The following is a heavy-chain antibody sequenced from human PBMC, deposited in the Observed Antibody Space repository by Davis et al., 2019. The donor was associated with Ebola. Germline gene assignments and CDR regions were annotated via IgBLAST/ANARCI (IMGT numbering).Heavy chain of an antibody. V-gene: IGHV3-21*01. J-gene: IGHJ6*02. CDR2: ISSSSSYI. Sequence: PGESLKISCAASGFTFSSYSMNWVRQAPGKGLEWVSSISSSSSYIYYADSVKGRFTISRDNAKNSLYLQMNSLRAEDTAVYYCARDLPPPYYDFWSGYYKDYYYYGMDVWGQGTTVTVSS. D-gene: IGHD3-3*01. CDR3: ARDLPPPYYDFWSGYYKDYYYYGMDV. CDR1: GFTFSSYS.